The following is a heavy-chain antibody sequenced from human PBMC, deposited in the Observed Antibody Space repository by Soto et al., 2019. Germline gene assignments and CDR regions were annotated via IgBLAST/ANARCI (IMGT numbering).Heavy chain of an antibody. J-gene: IGHJ4*02. Sequence: EVQLVESGGGLVQPGGSLRLSCAASGFTFSSYWMSWVRQAPGKGLEWVANIKEDGSEKYYVDSLKGRFTISRDNAKNSLYLQMNSLRAEDTAVYYCARDEGMTETTFRFDYWGQGTLVTVSS. D-gene: IGHD4-17*01. CDR1: GFTFSSYW. V-gene: IGHV3-7*01. CDR3: ARDEGMTETTFRFDY. CDR2: IKEDGSEK.